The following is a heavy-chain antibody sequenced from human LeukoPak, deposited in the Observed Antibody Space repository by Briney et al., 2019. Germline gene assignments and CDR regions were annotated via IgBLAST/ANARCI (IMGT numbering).Heavy chain of an antibody. CDR1: GFTVSSNY. CDR3: ARDYYGSGRGFDY. Sequence: GGSLRLSCAASGFTVSSNYMSWVRQAPGKGLEWVSVIYSGGSTYYADSVKGRFTISRDNSKNTLYLQMNSLRAEDTAVYYCARDYYGSGRGFDYWGQGTLVTVSS. V-gene: IGHV3-53*01. J-gene: IGHJ4*02. CDR2: IYSGGST. D-gene: IGHD3-10*01.